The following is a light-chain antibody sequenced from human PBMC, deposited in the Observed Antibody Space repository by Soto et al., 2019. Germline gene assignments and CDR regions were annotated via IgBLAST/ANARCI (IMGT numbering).Light chain of an antibody. J-gene: IGKJ4*01. V-gene: IGKV2-28*01. Sequence: DIVMTQSPLSLPVTPGEPASISCRSSQSLIHSNGYNYLAWFLQKAGQSPQLLIYLGSSRAAGVPDRFSGSGSGTDFTLQISRVEAEDVGVYYCMQLLQPPLTFGGGTKVEIE. CDR3: MQLLQPPLT. CDR1: QSLIHSNGYNY. CDR2: LGS.